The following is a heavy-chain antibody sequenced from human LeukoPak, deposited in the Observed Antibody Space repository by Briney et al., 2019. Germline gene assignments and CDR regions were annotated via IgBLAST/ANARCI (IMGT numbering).Heavy chain of an antibody. D-gene: IGHD2-15*01. CDR3: ARRGYCSGGSCYYYFDY. V-gene: IGHV4-59*08. CDR2: IYYSGST. Sequence: PSETLSLTCTVSGGSISSYYWSWIRQPPGKGLEWIGYIYYSGSTNYNPSLKSRVTISVDTSKNQFSLKLSSVTAADTAVYYCARRGYCSGGSCYYYFDYWGQGTLVTVSS. CDR1: GGSISSYY. J-gene: IGHJ4*02.